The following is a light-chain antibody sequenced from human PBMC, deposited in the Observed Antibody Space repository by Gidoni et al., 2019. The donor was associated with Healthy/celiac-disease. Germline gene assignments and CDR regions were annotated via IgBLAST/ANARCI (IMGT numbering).Light chain of an antibody. J-gene: IGKJ1*01. CDR1: QGISNY. CDR2: AAS. Sequence: DIHMTQSPSSLSASVGDRVTITCRASQGISNYLAWYQQKPGKVPKLLIYAASTLQSGVPSRLSGSGSGTDFTLNISSLQPEDVATYYCQKYNSAPRTFGQGTKVEIK. V-gene: IGKV1-27*01. CDR3: QKYNSAPRT.